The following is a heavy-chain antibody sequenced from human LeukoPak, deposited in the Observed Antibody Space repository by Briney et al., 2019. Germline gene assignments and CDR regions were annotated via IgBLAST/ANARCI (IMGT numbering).Heavy chain of an antibody. CDR2: ISGSGGST. J-gene: IGHJ6*03. Sequence: PGGSLRLSCAASGFTFSSYAMSWVRQAPGKGLEWVSAISGSGGSTYYADSVKGRFTISRDNSKNTLYLQMNSLSAEDTAVYYCAKGTVITIFGVVIRKFDYMDVWGKGTTVTVSS. D-gene: IGHD3-3*01. V-gene: IGHV3-23*01. CDR3: AKGTVITIFGVVIRKFDYMDV. CDR1: GFTFSSYA.